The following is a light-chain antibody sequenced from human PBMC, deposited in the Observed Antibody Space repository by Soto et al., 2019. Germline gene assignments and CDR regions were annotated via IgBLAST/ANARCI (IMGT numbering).Light chain of an antibody. J-gene: IGKJ1*01. V-gene: IGKV3-11*01. CDR1: QSVSSS. CDR3: QQRSNWPGT. CDR2: GAS. Sequence: EIVLTQSPATLSLSPGERATLSCRASQSVSSSLAWYQQKPGQAPRLLIYGASNRATGIPARFSGSGSGTDFTLTISSLEPEDFAVYYCQQRSNWPGTFGQGTKAEIK.